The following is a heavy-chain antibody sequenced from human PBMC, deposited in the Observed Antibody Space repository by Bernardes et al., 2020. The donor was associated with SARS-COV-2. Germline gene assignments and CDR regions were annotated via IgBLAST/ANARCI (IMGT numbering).Heavy chain of an antibody. D-gene: IGHD3-3*01. CDR2: INHSGST. CDR3: ARGTSTLFGVVVNRWFNS. Sequence: SETLSLTCAVYGGSFRGSYWSWIRQPPGQGLEWIGEINHSGSTNSNPSLKSRVTISVDTSKNQFSLKLSSVTAADTALYYCARGTSTLFGVVVNRWFNSWGQGTLVTVSS. CDR1: GGSFRGSY. V-gene: IGHV4-34*01. J-gene: IGHJ5*01.